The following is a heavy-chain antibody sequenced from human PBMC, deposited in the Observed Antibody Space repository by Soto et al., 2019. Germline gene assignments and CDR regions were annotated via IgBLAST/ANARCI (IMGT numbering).Heavy chain of an antibody. D-gene: IGHD5-18*01. J-gene: IGHJ6*02. CDR2: IIPIFGTA. CDR1: GGSFTYT. Sequence: SVKVSCKASGGSFTYTLSWVRQAPGQGLEWMGGIIPIFGTANYAQKFQGRVTITADESTKTAYMELSTLRSEDTAVYYCARLHSHGTYGTDVRGQATTDPVS. V-gene: IGHV1-69*13. CDR3: ARLHSHGTYGTDV.